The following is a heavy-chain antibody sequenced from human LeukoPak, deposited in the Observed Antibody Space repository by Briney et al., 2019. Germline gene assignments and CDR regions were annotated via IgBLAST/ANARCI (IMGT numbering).Heavy chain of an antibody. Sequence: ASVKVSCKASGYTFTSYGISWVRQAPGQGLEWMGWISAYNSNTNYAQKLQGRVTMTTDTSTSTAYMELRSLRSDDTAVYYCARDSAKLGYFDYWGQGTLVTVSS. CDR3: ARDSAKLGYFDY. CDR2: ISAYNSNT. V-gene: IGHV1-18*01. D-gene: IGHD3-16*01. CDR1: GYTFTSYG. J-gene: IGHJ4*02.